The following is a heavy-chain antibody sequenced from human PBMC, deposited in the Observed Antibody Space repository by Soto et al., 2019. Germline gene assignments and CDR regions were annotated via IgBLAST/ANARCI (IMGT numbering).Heavy chain of an antibody. CDR1: GFTFSDYA. CDR2: IKNKANNYAT. V-gene: IGHV3-73*01. J-gene: IGHJ6*02. CDR3: TRLSEGAYYHYGMDV. Sequence: EEHVVESGGGLVQPGGSLKLSCAFSGFTFSDYAIHWVRQASGKGLEWVGRIKNKANNYATASAASLKCRFTVLRDDSSNTAYLQMNSLETDDTAVYYCTRLSEGAYYHYGMDVWGQGTTVTVSS. D-gene: IGHD1-26*01.